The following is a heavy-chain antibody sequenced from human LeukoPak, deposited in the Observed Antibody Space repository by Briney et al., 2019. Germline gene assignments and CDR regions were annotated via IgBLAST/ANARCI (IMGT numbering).Heavy chain of an antibody. D-gene: IGHD6-13*01. J-gene: IGHJ4*02. Sequence: PGGSLRLSCAASGFTLSSYTMNWVRQAPGKGLEWVSSITSSSSYIYYADSVKGRFTISRDNAKKSLYLQMNSLRAEDTAVYYCARGPKYTSATGPYYFDYWGQGTPVTVSS. CDR3: ARGPKYTSATGPYYFDY. CDR2: ITSSSSYI. CDR1: GFTLSSYT. V-gene: IGHV3-21*01.